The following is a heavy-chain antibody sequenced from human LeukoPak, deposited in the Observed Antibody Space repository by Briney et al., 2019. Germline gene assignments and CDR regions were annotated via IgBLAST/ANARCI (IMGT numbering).Heavy chain of an antibody. Sequence: SETLSLTCAVYGGSFSGYYWSWIRQPPGKGLEWIGENNHSGSTNYNPSLKSRVTMSVDTSKNQFSLKLSSVTAADTAVYYCAREAAIQGGYYFDYWGQGTLVTVSS. V-gene: IGHV4-34*01. D-gene: IGHD2-21*02. CDR2: NNHSGST. CDR3: AREAAIQGGYYFDY. CDR1: GGSFSGYY. J-gene: IGHJ4*02.